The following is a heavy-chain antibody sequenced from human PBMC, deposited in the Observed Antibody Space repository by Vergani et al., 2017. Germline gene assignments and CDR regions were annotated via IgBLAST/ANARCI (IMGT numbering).Heavy chain of an antibody. J-gene: IGHJ4*02. Sequence: EVQLLESGGGLVQPGGSLRLSCAASGFTFSSYWMHWVRQAPGKGLVWVSRINSDGSSTSYADSVKGRFTISRDNAKNTLYLQMNSLRAEDTAVYYCAKSYGDPSFYFDYWGQGTLVTVSS. V-gene: IGHV3-74*01. CDR3: AKSYGDPSFYFDY. CDR1: GFTFSSYW. D-gene: IGHD4-17*01. CDR2: INSDGSST.